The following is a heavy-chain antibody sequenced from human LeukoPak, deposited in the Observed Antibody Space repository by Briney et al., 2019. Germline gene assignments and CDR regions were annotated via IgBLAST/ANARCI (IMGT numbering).Heavy chain of an antibody. CDR1: GGSISSSSYY. J-gene: IGHJ4*02. CDR3: ARQGGRGYSYGFIDH. Sequence: SETLSLTCTVSGGSISSSSYYWGWIRQPPGKGLEWIGSIYYSGSTYYNPSLKGRVTISVDTSKNQFSLKLSSVTAADTAVYYCARQGGRGYSYGFIDHWGQGTLVTVSS. D-gene: IGHD5-18*01. V-gene: IGHV4-39*01. CDR2: IYYSGST.